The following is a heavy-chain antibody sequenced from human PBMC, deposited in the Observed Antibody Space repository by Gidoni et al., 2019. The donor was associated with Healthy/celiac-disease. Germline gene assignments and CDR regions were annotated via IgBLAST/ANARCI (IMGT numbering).Heavy chain of an antibody. J-gene: IGHJ4*02. CDR1: GFTFSSYW. CDR3: ARDYGGDYYDSSGYANFDY. D-gene: IGHD3-22*01. Sequence: EVQLVESGGGLVEPGGSLRLSCAASGFTFSSYWMSWVRQAPGKGLEWVANIKQDGSENYYVDSVKGRFTISRDNAKNSLYLQMNSLRAEDTAVYYCARDYGGDYYDSSGYANFDYWGQGTLVTVSS. V-gene: IGHV3-7*04. CDR2: IKQDGSEN.